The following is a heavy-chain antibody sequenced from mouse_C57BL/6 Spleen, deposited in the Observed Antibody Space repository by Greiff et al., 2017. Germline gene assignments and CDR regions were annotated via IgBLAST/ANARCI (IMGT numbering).Heavy chain of an antibody. Sequence: VQLQQSGPELVKPGASVKISCKASGYAFSSSWMNWVKQRPGKGLEWIGRIYPGDGDTNYNGKFKGKATLTADKSSSTAYMQLSSLTSEDSAVYFCARDYVSSSRFAYWGQGTLVTVSA. CDR2: IYPGDGDT. V-gene: IGHV1-82*01. CDR1: GYAFSSSW. CDR3: ARDYVSSSRFAY. J-gene: IGHJ3*01. D-gene: IGHD1-1*01.